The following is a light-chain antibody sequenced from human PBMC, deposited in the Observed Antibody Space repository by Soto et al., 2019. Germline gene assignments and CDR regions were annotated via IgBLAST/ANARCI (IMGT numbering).Light chain of an antibody. CDR1: SSNIGARYN. CDR3: QSYDSSLSGSV. V-gene: IGLV1-40*01. CDR2: GDS. Sequence: QSALTQPPSVSGAPGQRVTISCTGSSSNIGARYNVHWYQQLPGTAPKLLIYGDSNRPSGVPDRFSGSKSGTSASLAITGLQAEDEADYYCQSYDSSLSGSVFGTGTKLTVL. J-gene: IGLJ1*01.